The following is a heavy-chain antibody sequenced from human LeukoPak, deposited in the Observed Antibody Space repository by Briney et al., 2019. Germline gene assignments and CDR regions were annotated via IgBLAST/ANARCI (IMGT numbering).Heavy chain of an antibody. CDR1: GGSISSSSYY. CDR2: IYYSGST. J-gene: IGHJ4*02. V-gene: IGHV4-61*05. D-gene: IGHD6-25*01. Sequence: PSETLSLTCTVSGGSISSSSYYWGWIRQPPGKGLEWIGYIYYSGSTNYNPSLKSRVTISVDTSKNQFSLKLSSVTAADTAVYYCARGNQRVQIFDYWGQGTLVTVSS. CDR3: ARGNQRVQIFDY.